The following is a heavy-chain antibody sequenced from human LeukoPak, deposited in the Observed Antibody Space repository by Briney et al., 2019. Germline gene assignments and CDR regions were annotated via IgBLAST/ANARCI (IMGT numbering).Heavy chain of an antibody. J-gene: IGHJ3*02. CDR3: ADYYYDISPKAI. V-gene: IGHV3-48*03. Sequence: GGSLRLSCAASGFTFSSYEMNWVRQAPGKGLEWVSYISSSGSEIDYVDSVKGRFTISRDNAKNSLYLQMNSLRAEDTAVYYCADYYYDISPKAIWGQGTLVTVSS. D-gene: IGHD3-22*01. CDR2: ISSSGSEI. CDR1: GFTFSSYE.